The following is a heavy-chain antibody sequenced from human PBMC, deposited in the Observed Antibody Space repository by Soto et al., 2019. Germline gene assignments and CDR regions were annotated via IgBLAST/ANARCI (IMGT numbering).Heavy chain of an antibody. CDR1: GFTFSSYE. J-gene: IGHJ4*02. V-gene: IGHV3-48*03. CDR2: ISSSGSTI. D-gene: IGHD3-22*01. CDR3: ARDSRYFDTPDYFDY. Sequence: LRLSCAASGFTFSSYEMNWVRQAPGKGLEWVSYISSSGSTIYYADSVKGRFTISRDNAKNSLYLQMNGLRADDTAVYYCARDSRYFDTPDYFDYWGQGTLVTVSS.